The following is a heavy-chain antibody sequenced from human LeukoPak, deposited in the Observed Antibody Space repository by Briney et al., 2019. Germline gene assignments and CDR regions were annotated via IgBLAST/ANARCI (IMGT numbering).Heavy chain of an antibody. J-gene: IGHJ3*02. CDR1: GGSLSSYY. D-gene: IGHD3-10*01. V-gene: IGHV4-59*08. Sequence: PSETLSLTCAVYGGSLSSYYWSWIRQPPGKGLEWIGYIYYSGSTNYNPSLKSRVTISVDTSKNQFSLKLSSVTAADTAVYYCARRIKDGNDAFDIWGQGTMVTVSS. CDR2: IYYSGST. CDR3: ARRIKDGNDAFDI.